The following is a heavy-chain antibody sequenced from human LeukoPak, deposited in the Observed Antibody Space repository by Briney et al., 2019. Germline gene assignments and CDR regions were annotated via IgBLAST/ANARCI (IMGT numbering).Heavy chain of an antibody. CDR2: IHHSGST. CDR3: ARDQSYGRHYIDY. V-gene: IGHV4-38-2*02. J-gene: IGHJ4*02. CDR1: SYSISSGYY. D-gene: IGHD5-18*01. Sequence: PSDTLSLTCAVSSYSISSGYYWGWIRQPPGKGLEWIGNIHHSGSTYYNPSLKSRVTISLDTSKNQFSLRLSSVTAADTAVYYCARDQSYGRHYIDYWGQGILVTVSS.